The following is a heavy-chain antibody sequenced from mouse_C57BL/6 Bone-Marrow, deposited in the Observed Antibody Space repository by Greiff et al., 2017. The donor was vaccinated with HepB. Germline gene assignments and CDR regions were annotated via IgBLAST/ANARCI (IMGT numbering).Heavy chain of an antibody. J-gene: IGHJ1*03. CDR3: VISYFDV. V-gene: IGHV1-47*01. Sequence: QVQLQPSGAELVKPGASVKMSCKASGYTFTTYPIEWMKQNHGKSLAWIGNFHPYNDDTKYNEKFKGKATLTVEKSSSTVYLELSRLTLYYSAVYDCVISYFDVWGTGTTVTVSS. CDR1: GYTFTTYP. CDR2: FHPYNDDT.